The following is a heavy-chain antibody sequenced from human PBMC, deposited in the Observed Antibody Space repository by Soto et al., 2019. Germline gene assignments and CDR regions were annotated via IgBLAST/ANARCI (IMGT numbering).Heavy chain of an antibody. Sequence: PSETLSLTCAVSCDSISSSFWWSWVRQPPGKGLEWIGEIYHTESTVYNPSLKSRVTISVDKSKNQFSLNLDSVTAADTAVYYCARYDLGTFDYWGRGILVTVSS. CDR3: ARYDLGTFDY. J-gene: IGHJ4*02. CDR1: CDSISSSFW. D-gene: IGHD3-10*01. CDR2: IYHTEST. V-gene: IGHV4-4*02.